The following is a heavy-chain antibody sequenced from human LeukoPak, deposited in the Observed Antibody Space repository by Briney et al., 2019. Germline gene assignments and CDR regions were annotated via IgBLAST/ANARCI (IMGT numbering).Heavy chain of an antibody. V-gene: IGHV3-48*04. CDR3: ARLSAYYYGSYFYYYMDV. Sequence: PGGSLRLSCAASGFTFTTYSMNWVRQAPGKGLEWVSYISPSSSTIYYADSVKGRFTISRDNAKNSVYLQMKNLRAEDAALYYCARLSAYYYGSYFYYYMDVWGKGTTVTVSS. D-gene: IGHD3-10*01. CDR2: ISPSSSTI. J-gene: IGHJ6*03. CDR1: GFTFTTYS.